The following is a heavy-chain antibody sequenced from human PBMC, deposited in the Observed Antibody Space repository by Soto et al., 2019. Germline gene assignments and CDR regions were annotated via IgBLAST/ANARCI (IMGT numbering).Heavy chain of an antibody. CDR1: GDSISSSTYF. CDR2: IYYSGST. D-gene: IGHD3-10*01. V-gene: IGHV4-39*02. CDR3: ARRLGEAYFVY. Sequence: PSETLSLTCTVSGDSISSSTYFWGWVRQPPGKGLEWIGTIYYSGSTYYNPSLKSRVTISVDTSKNHFSLKLSSVTAADTAVYFCARRLGEAYFVYWAPVSLVRVSS. J-gene: IGHJ4*01.